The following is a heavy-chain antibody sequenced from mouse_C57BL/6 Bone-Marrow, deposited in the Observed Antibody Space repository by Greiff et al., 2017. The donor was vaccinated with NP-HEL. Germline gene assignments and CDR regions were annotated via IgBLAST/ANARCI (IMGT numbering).Heavy chain of an antibody. CDR1: GFTFSDYY. Sequence: EVHLVESEGGLVQPGSSMKLSCTASGFTFSDYYMAWVRQVPEKGLEWVANINYDGSSTYYLDSLKSRFIISRDNAKNILYLQMSSLKSEDTATYYCARDRIYYDYGDYAMDYWGQGTSVTVSS. CDR2: INYDGSST. J-gene: IGHJ4*01. CDR3: ARDRIYYDYGDYAMDY. D-gene: IGHD2-4*01. V-gene: IGHV5-16*01.